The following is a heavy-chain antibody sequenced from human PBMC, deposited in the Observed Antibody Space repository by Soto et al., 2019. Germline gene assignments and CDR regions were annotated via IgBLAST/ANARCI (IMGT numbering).Heavy chain of an antibody. CDR1: GGTFSSYA. CDR3: ARGDSSGYYNNYYYYYGMDV. J-gene: IGHJ6*02. V-gene: IGHV1-69*13. D-gene: IGHD3-22*01. CDR2: IIPIFGTA. Sequence: AVKASCKASGGTFSSYAISWVRQAPGQGREWMGGIIPIFGTANYAQKFQGRVTITADESTSTAYMELSSLRSEDTAVYYCARGDSSGYYNNYYYYYGMDVWGQGTTVTVSS.